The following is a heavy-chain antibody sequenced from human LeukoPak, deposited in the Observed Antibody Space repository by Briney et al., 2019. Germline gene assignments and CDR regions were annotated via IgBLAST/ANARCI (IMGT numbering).Heavy chain of an antibody. D-gene: IGHD6-19*01. CDR1: GFTFRNYA. V-gene: IGHV3-23*01. CDR2: ISGSGGNT. CDR3: AKTPGYASGWYEYN. Sequence: GGSLRLSCAASGFTFRNYAMTWVRQAPGKGLEWVSAISGSGGNTHYAVSVKGRFTISRDNSKNTLYLQMNSLGAEDTAVYYCAKTPGYASGWYEYNWGQGTLVTVSS. J-gene: IGHJ4*02.